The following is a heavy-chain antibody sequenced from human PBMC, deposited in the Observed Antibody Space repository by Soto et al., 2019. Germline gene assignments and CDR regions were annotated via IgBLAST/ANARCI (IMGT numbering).Heavy chain of an antibody. CDR3: ARESRFLEWLSLNWFDP. D-gene: IGHD3-3*01. CDR2: ISSSSSTI. V-gene: IGHV3-48*02. J-gene: IGHJ5*02. CDR1: GFTFSSYS. Sequence: PGGSLRLSCAASGFTFSSYSMNWVRQAPGKGLEWVSYISSSSSTIYYADSVKGRFTISRDNAKNSLYLQMNSLRDEDTALYYCARESRFLEWLSLNWFDPWGQGTLVTVSS.